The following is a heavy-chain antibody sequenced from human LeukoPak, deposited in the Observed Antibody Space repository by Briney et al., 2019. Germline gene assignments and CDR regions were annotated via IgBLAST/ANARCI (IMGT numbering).Heavy chain of an antibody. Sequence: SETLSLTCSVSGASMSDYYWSWIRQPAGKGLEWIGRIYTSGNTNYNPSLRSRVTMSIDASKREFSLNLRSVTAADTALYSCATDIALVPPTSPSGALDIWGHGTVVTVSS. V-gene: IGHV4-4*07. CDR2: IYTSGNT. D-gene: IGHD2-15*01. CDR1: GASMSDYY. CDR3: ATDIALVPPTSPSGALDI. J-gene: IGHJ3*02.